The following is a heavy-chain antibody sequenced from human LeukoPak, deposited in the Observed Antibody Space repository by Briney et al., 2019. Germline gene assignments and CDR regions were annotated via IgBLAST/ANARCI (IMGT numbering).Heavy chain of an antibody. J-gene: IGHJ4*02. CDR1: GYTLTELS. CDR2: FDPEDGET. Sequence: ASVKVSCKVSGYTLTELSMHWVRQAPGKGLEWMGSFDPEDGETIYAEKFQGRVTVTEDTSTGTAYMELSSLRSEDTAVYYCATAGGRSNSVTNYWGQGTLVTVSS. CDR3: ATAGGRSNSVTNY. D-gene: IGHD4-11*01. V-gene: IGHV1-24*01.